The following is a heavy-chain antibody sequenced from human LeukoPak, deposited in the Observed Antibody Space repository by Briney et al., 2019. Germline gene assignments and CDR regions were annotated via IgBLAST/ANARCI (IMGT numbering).Heavy chain of an antibody. Sequence: GGSLRLSCAASGFNLRTFWIHWIRQDAGGRLVWVSRISPDGSVTTYTASVKGRFAISRDNAKNTLYLEMYSLRADDAAIYYCVSDSGLRSGGDSWGQGTPVTVSS. CDR1: GFNLRTFW. CDR3: VSDSGLRSGGDS. CDR2: ISPDGSVT. V-gene: IGHV3-74*01. D-gene: IGHD1-26*01. J-gene: IGHJ4*02.